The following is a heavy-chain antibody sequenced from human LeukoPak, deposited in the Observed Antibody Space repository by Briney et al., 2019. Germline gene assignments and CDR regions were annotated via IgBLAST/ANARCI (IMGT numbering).Heavy chain of an antibody. CDR2: ISYDGSDK. J-gene: IGHJ4*02. CDR1: GFTFNTYG. D-gene: IGHD3/OR15-3a*01. CDR3: ARDAGERWTVDFDY. Sequence: GGSLRLSCAASGFTFNTYGMHWVRQAPGKGLEWVAFISYDGSDKNYADSVKGRFTISRDNSKNTLYLQMDSLRAEDTAVYYCARDAGERWTVDFDYWGQGTLVTVSS. V-gene: IGHV3-30*03.